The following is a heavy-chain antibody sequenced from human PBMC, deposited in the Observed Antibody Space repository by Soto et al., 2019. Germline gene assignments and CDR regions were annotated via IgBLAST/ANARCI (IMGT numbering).Heavy chain of an antibody. CDR2: INAGNGNT. CDR3: ARDGGYDFWSGYYLGLDY. V-gene: IGHV1-3*01. D-gene: IGHD3-3*01. CDR1: GYTFTSYA. J-gene: IGHJ4*02. Sequence: ASVNVSCKAAGYTFTSYAMHWVRQAPGQRLEWMGWINAGNGNTKYSQKFQGRVTITRDTSASTAYMELSSLRSEDTAVYYCARDGGYDFWSGYYLGLDYWGQGTLVTVSS.